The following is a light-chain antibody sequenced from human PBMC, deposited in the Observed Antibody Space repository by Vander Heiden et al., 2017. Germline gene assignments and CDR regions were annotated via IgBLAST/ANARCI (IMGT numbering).Light chain of an antibody. CDR1: QSLVHSDGSTY. CDR3: MQGTHWPWT. Sequence: DVVMTQSPISLPVTLGQPASISCRSSQSLVHSDGSTYLNWFHQRPGQSPRRLIYKVSNRDSGVPDRFSGSGSGTDFTLKISRVEAEDVGVYYCMQGTHWPWTFVQGTKVEIK. CDR2: KVS. V-gene: IGKV2-30*02. J-gene: IGKJ1*01.